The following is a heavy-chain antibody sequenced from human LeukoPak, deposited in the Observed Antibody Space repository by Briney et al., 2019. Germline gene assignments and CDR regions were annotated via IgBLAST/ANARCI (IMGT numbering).Heavy chain of an antibody. V-gene: IGHV1-69*13. D-gene: IGHD3-22*01. CDR2: IIPIFGTA. CDR1: GYTFTSYY. Sequence: GASVKVSCKASGYTFTSYYMHWVRQAPGQGLEWMGGIIPIFGTANYAQKFQGRVTITADESTSTAYMELSSLRSEDTAVYYCARDYYDSSGFSSGSAFDIWGQGTMVTVSS. CDR3: ARDYYDSSGFSSGSAFDI. J-gene: IGHJ3*02.